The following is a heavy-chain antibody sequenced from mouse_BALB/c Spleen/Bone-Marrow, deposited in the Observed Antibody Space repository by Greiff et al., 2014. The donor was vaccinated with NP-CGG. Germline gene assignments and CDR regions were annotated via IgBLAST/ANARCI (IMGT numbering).Heavy chain of an antibody. V-gene: IGHV1-18*01. Sequence: EVKLMESGPELVKPGASVKITCKASGYIFTDYIMDWVRLSHGKSLEWIGDINVNNGGTIYNQKFKGKATLTVDKSSSTAYMELRSLTSEDTAVYYCVTGTAWFTYWGQGTLVTVST. CDR1: GYIFTDYI. J-gene: IGHJ3*01. CDR3: VTGTAWFTY. D-gene: IGHD4-1*01. CDR2: INVNNGGT.